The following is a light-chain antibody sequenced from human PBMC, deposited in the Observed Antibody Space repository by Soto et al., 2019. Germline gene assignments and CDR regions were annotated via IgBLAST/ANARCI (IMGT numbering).Light chain of an antibody. CDR1: SSDVGSYNY. J-gene: IGLJ1*01. Sequence: QSALTQPPSASGSPGQSVTISCTGTSSDVGSYNYVSWYQQHPGKAPKLMIYEVSKRPSGVSNRFSGSKSGNTASLTISGLQAEDEADYYCSSYTSMTTLVFGTGTKLTVL. V-gene: IGLV2-14*01. CDR3: SSYTSMTTLV. CDR2: EVS.